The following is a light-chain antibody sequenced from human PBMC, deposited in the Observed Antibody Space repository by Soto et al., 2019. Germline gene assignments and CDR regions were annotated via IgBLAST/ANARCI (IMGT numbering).Light chain of an antibody. V-gene: IGKV3-20*01. Sequence: EIVLTQSPGTLSLSAGERATLSCRASQSVSSNYLAWYQQKPGQTPTVLIYGASTRATGISDRFSGSGSGTYFTLTISRLEPEYFAVYYCQNYDTSPTFGQGTKVEIK. CDR3: QNYDTSPT. J-gene: IGKJ1*01. CDR1: QSVSSNY. CDR2: GAS.